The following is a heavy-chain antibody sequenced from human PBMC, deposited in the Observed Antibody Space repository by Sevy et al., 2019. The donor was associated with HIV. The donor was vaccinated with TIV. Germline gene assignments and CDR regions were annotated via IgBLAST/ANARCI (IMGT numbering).Heavy chain of an antibody. CDR2: IKSKTDGGTT. CDR1: GFTFSNAC. CDR3: TTDGAGTTTKAYGMDV. D-gene: IGHD1-1*01. V-gene: IGHV3-15*01. Sequence: GGSLRVSCAASGFTFSNACMSWVRQAPGKGLEWVGRIKSKTDGGTTDYAAPVKGRFTISRDDSKNTLYLQMNSLKTEDTAVSYCTTDGAGTTTKAYGMDVWGQGTTVTVSS. J-gene: IGHJ6*02.